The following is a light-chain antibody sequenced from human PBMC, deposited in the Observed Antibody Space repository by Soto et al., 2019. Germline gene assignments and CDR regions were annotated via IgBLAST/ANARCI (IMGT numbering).Light chain of an antibody. J-gene: IGLJ1*01. CDR1: SSDIGSYNY. V-gene: IGLV2-14*03. CDR3: SSYKRTSTPYV. CDR2: DVT. Sequence: QSVLTQPASVSGSPGQSITISCTGTSSDIGSYNYVSWYQQHPGKAPKLIIYDVTNRPAGISSRFSASKSGDTASLTISVLQADDEADYFCSSYKRTSTPYVFGTGNKVTVL.